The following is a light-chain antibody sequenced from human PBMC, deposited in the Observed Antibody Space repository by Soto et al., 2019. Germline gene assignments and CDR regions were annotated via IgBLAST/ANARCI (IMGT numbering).Light chain of an antibody. V-gene: IGLV2-14*01. CDR1: SSDVGGYNY. J-gene: IGLJ2*01. CDR3: SSYTSSTTAV. Sequence: QSALTQPASVSGSPGQSITISCTGTSSDVGGYNYVSWYQRHPGKAPKLIIYDVSNRPSGVSNCFSGSKSGSTASLTISGLQAEDEADYYCSSYTSSTTAVFGGGTKLTVL. CDR2: DVS.